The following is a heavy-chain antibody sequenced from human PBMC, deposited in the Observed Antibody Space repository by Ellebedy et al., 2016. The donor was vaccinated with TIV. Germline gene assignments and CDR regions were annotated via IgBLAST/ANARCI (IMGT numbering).Heavy chain of an antibody. CDR2: ISYDGRSV. J-gene: IGHJ3*01. D-gene: IGHD3-22*01. Sequence: GGSLRLXXAASGFTFSDSTMHWVRQAPGWGLEWVAGISYDGRSVHYADSVKGRFPISRDNSKNTLYLQMNSLRVEDMAMYYCVRGPYSSGHCDAFDVWGRGTVVTVSS. V-gene: IGHV3-30*04. CDR3: VRGPYSSGHCDAFDV. CDR1: GFTFSDST.